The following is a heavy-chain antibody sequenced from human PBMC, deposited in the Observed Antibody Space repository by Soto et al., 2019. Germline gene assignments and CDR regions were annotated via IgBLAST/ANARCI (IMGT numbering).Heavy chain of an antibody. D-gene: IGHD3-16*02. CDR1: GFTFSSYA. Sequence: PGGSLRLSCAASGFTFSSYAMSWVRQAPGKGLEWVSAISGSGGSTYYADSVKGRFTISRDNSKNTLYLQMNSLRAEDTAVYYCASRAGLHLGELSSHFDYWGQGTLVTVSS. CDR2: ISGSGGST. J-gene: IGHJ4*02. V-gene: IGHV3-23*01. CDR3: ASRAGLHLGELSSHFDY.